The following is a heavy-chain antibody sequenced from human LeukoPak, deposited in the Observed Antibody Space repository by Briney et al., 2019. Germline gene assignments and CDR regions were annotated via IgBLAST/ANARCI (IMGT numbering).Heavy chain of an antibody. D-gene: IGHD3-9*01. J-gene: IGHJ6*02. CDR1: GGSINSYY. CDR2: IYFSGNT. CDR3: ARDLNHGFNYYYYGLEV. Sequence: SETLSLTCTVSGGSINSYYWSWIRQPPGKGLEWIGYIYFSGNTKYNPSLKNRVTISVDRSKSQFYLTLRSVTAADTAVCYCARDLNHGFNYYYYGLEVWGQGTTVTVSS. V-gene: IGHV4-59*01.